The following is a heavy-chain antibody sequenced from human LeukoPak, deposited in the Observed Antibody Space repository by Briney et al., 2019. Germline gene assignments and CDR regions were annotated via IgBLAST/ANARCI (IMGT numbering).Heavy chain of an antibody. J-gene: IGHJ4*02. CDR1: GGTFSSYA. CDR2: IIPIFGTA. Sequence: SVKVSCKASGGTFSSYAISWVRQAPGQGLEWMGGIIPIFGTANYAQRFQGRVTITTDESTSTAYMELSSLRSEDTTVYYCARDLGDFWSGYYIGYWGQGTLVTVSS. CDR3: ARDLGDFWSGYYIGY. V-gene: IGHV1-69*05. D-gene: IGHD3-3*01.